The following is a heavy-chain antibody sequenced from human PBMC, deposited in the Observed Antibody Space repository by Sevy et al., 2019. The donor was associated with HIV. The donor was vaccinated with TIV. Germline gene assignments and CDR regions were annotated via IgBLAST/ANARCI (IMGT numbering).Heavy chain of an antibody. CDR3: ARESPMFGSNPADYDGMDV. V-gene: IGHV3-30-3*01. CDR1: GFTFSSYA. Sequence: GGSLRLSCAASGFTFSSYAMHWVRQAPGKGLEWVAVISYDGSKKYHADSVKGRFTISRDKSKNTLYLQMNSLRAEDTAVYYCARESPMFGSNPADYDGMDVWGQGTTVTVSS. J-gene: IGHJ6*02. D-gene: IGHD3-10*02. CDR2: ISYDGSKK.